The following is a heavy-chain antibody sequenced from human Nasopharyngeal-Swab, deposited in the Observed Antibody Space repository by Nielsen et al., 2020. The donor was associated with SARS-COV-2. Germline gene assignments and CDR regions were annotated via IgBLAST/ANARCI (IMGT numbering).Heavy chain of an antibody. J-gene: IGHJ5*02. CDR2: ISAYNGNT. Sequence: ASVKVSCKASGYTFTSYGISWVRQAPGQGLEWMGWISAYNGNTNYAQKLQGKVTMTTDTSTSTAYMELRSLRSDDTAVYYCARVELRFLEWCLSVGLNWFDPWGQGTLVTVSS. D-gene: IGHD3-3*01. CDR3: ARVELRFLEWCLSVGLNWFDP. V-gene: IGHV1-18*04. CDR1: GYTFTSYG.